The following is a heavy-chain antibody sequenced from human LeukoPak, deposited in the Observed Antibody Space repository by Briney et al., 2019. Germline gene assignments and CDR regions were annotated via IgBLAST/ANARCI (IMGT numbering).Heavy chain of an antibody. CDR3: ARVESGYDYYYYYYYMDV. Sequence: GGSLRLSCAASGFTFSDYYMSWIRQAPGKGLEWVSYISSSSSTIYYADSVKGRFTISRDNAKNSLYLQMNSLRAEDTAVYYCARVESGYDYYYYYYYMDVWGKGTTVTVSS. CDR2: ISSSSSTI. D-gene: IGHD5-12*01. V-gene: IGHV3-11*01. J-gene: IGHJ6*03. CDR1: GFTFSDYY.